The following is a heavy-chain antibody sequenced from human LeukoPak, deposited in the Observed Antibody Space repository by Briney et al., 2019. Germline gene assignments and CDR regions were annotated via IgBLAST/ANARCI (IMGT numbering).Heavy chain of an antibody. CDR2: ISNSGST. J-gene: IGHJ4*02. CDR3: ARPWGTSPSD. V-gene: IGHV4-59*01. D-gene: IGHD3-16*01. Sequence: SETLSLTCSVSVGSISRYYWSWIRQPPGKGLEWIGYISNSGSTSYNPSLKSRVTISVDASKNQFSLKLTSVPAADTAVYYCARPWGTSPSDWGQGTLVTVSS. CDR1: VGSISRYY.